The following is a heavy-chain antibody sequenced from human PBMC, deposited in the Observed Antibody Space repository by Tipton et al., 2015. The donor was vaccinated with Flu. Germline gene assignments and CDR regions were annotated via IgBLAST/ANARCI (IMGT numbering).Heavy chain of an antibody. CDR2: IYPSGTT. CDR3: ARGSRDTAMAYYYYYYMDV. CDR1: SGSIRSTNYF. V-gene: IGHV4-39*07. J-gene: IGHJ6*03. Sequence: GLVKPSETLSLTCTVSSGSIRSTNYFCAWIRQPPGKRLELIGSIYPSGTTYYNPSLKSRVTISVDTSKNQFSLKLSSVTAADTAVYYCARGSRDTAMAYYYYYYMDVWGKGTTVTVSS. D-gene: IGHD5-18*01.